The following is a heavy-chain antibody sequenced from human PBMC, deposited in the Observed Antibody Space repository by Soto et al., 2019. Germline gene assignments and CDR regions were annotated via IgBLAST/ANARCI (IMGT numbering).Heavy chain of an antibody. CDR1: GYNFINYG. V-gene: IGHV1-18*04. D-gene: IGHD5-12*01. J-gene: IGHJ5*01. CDR2: ISGSNGAT. Sequence: QVQLVQSGAEVKKPGASVKVSCKFSGYNFINYGMTWVRQAPGQGLEWMGWISGSNGATKYAQRFQARVTLTTDTSTNTAYMELRSLRLDDTAVYYCARDSKWLIINGNWFDSWGQGTLVTVSS. CDR3: ARDSKWLIINGNWFDS.